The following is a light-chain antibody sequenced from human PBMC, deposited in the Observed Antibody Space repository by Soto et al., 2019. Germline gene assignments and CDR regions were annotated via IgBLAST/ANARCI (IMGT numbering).Light chain of an antibody. V-gene: IGLV2-14*01. Sequence: QSALTQPASGSGSPGQSITISCTGTSSDVGGYNYVSWYQQHPGKAPKLMIYDVDNRPSGVSNRFSGSKSGNTASLTISGLQAEDEADYYCNSYTSSSTRVFGTGTKVTVL. CDR3: NSYTSSSTRV. CDR1: SSDVGGYNY. CDR2: DVD. J-gene: IGLJ1*01.